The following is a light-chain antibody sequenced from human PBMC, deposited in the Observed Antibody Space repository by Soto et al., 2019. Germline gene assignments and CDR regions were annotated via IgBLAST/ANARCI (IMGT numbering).Light chain of an antibody. CDR1: SSDVGGYNY. CDR3: SSYAGSNNLV. J-gene: IGLJ2*01. Sequence: QSALTQPPSASGSPGQSVTISCTGTSSDVGGYNYVSWYQQHPGKAPKLLSSAVSKRPSGVPDRFSGSKSGNTASRTVSGLQAEEEGDEYCSSYAGSNNLVFGGGTKLTV. V-gene: IGLV2-8*01. CDR2: AVS.